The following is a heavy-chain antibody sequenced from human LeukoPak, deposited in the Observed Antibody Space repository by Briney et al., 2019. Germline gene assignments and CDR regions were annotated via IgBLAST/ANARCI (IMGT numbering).Heavy chain of an antibody. D-gene: IGHD3-22*01. V-gene: IGHV3-30*04. CDR2: ISYNGRNK. Sequence: PGSSQRLFCAASGFIFSGYAIHWVRQAPGKGLEWVASISYNGRNKYYADSVKGRFTIHRDNSKNIVYLQMNSLRADDTAVYSCARQESRNYYFEGLDYWGQGTLVTVSS. CDR3: ARQESRNYYFEGLDY. J-gene: IGHJ4*02. CDR1: GFIFSGYA.